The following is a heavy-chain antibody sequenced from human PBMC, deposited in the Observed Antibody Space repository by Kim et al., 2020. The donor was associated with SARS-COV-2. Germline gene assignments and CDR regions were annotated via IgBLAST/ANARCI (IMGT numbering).Heavy chain of an antibody. CDR2: IRSKANSYAT. D-gene: IGHD1-7*01. V-gene: IGHV3-73*01. Sequence: GGSLRLSCAASGFTFSGSAMHWVRQASGKGLEWVGRIRSKANSYATAYAASVKGRFTISRDDSKNTAYLQMNSLKTEDTAVYYCTSDSMTGTTSGWDFDLWGRGTMVTVSS. J-gene: IGHJ2*01. CDR1: GFTFSGSA. CDR3: TSDSMTGTTSGWDFDL.